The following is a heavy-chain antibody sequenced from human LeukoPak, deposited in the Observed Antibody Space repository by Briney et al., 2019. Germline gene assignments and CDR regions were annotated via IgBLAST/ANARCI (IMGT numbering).Heavy chain of an antibody. J-gene: IGHJ6*02. V-gene: IGHV3-9*01. D-gene: IGHD4-17*01. CDR3: AKDAFPTVTSDYYYYGMDV. CDR2: ISWNSGSI. CDR1: GFTFDDYA. Sequence: GSSLRLSCAASGFTFDDYAMHWVRQAPGKGLEWVSGISWNSGSIGYADSVKGRFTISRDNAKNSLYLQMNSLRAEDTALYYCAKDAFPTVTSDYYYYGMDVWGQGTTVTVSS.